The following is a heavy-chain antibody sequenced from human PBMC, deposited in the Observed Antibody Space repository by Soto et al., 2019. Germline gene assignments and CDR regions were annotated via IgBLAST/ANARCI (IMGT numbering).Heavy chain of an antibody. D-gene: IGHD2-21*02. CDR2: INHSGST. Sequence: PSETLSLTCAVYGGSFSGYYWSWIRQPPGKGLEWIGEINHSGSTNYNPSLKSRVTISVDTSKNQFSLKLSSVTAADTAVYYCARGPCGGDCPDVWGQGTTVTVS. V-gene: IGHV4-34*01. CDR1: GGSFSGYY. CDR3: ARGPCGGDCPDV. J-gene: IGHJ6*02.